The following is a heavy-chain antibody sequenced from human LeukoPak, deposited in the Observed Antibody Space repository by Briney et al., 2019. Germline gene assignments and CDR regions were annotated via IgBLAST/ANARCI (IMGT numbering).Heavy chain of an antibody. V-gene: IGHV5-10-1*01. CDR1: GYXFTSYW. CDR3: ARPSSGWYVLDY. CDR2: IDPSDSYT. Sequence: GESLKISCKGSGYXFTSYWISWVRQMPGKGLEWMGRIDPSDSYTNYSPSFQGHVTISADKSISTAYLQWSSLKASDTAMYYCARPSSGWYVLDYWGQGTLVTVSS. D-gene: IGHD6-19*01. J-gene: IGHJ4*02.